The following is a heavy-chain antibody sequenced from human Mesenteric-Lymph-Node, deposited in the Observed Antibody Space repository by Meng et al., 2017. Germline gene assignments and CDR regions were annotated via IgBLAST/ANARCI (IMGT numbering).Heavy chain of an antibody. CDR2: IHDSGST. CDR1: GGAISSGGYY. V-gene: IGHV4-31*11. D-gene: IGHD3-10*01. Sequence: VAVHEAGPGLVEPSPTLSLTCAVSGGAISSGGYYWSWIRQHPGKGLGCVGYIHDSGSTYYNPSLKSRVTISADTSKNQFSLKLSSVTAADTAVYYCARASYGSGSPLGESWFDPWGQGTLVTVSS. CDR3: ARASYGSGSPLGESWFDP. J-gene: IGHJ5*02.